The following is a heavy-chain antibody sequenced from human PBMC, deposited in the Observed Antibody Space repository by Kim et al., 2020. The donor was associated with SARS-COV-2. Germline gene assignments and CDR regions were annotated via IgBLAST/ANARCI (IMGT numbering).Heavy chain of an antibody. CDR2: IIPILGIA. Sequence: SVKVSCKASGGTFSSYAISWVRQAPGQGLEWMGRIIPILGIANYAQKFQGRVTITADKSTSTAYMELSSLRSEDTAVYYCARDRYYDSSGFDYWGQGTLVTVSS. V-gene: IGHV1-69*04. D-gene: IGHD3-22*01. CDR3: ARDRYYDSSGFDY. CDR1: GGTFSSYA. J-gene: IGHJ4*02.